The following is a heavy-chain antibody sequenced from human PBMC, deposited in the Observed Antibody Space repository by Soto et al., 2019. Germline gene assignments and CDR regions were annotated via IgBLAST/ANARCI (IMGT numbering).Heavy chain of an antibody. V-gene: IGHV4-31*01. Sequence: QVQLQESGPGLVKPSQTLSLTCTVSGGSISSGGYYWSWIRQHPGKGLEWIGYIYYSGSTYYNPXLQXXXTISEDTSKNXXSXRXXSVTAADTAVYYCARESRDYESSGEGSHYYYGMDVWGQGTTVTVSS. CDR2: IYYSGST. J-gene: IGHJ6*02. D-gene: IGHD3-22*01. CDR1: GGSISSGGYY. CDR3: ARESRDYESSGEGSHYYYGMDV.